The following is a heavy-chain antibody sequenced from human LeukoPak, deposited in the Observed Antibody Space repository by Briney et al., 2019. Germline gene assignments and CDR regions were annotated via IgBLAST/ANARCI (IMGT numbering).Heavy chain of an antibody. J-gene: IGHJ3*02. CDR2: INAGNGNT. CDR3: AREYSSSSVDAFDI. CDR1: GYTFTSYA. D-gene: IGHD6-6*01. Sequence: ASVKVSCKASGYTFTSYAMHWVRQAPGQRLEWMGWINAGNGNTKYSQKLQGRVTMTTDTSTSTAYMELRSLRSDDTAVYYCAREYSSSSVDAFDIWGQGTMVTVSS. V-gene: IGHV1-3*01.